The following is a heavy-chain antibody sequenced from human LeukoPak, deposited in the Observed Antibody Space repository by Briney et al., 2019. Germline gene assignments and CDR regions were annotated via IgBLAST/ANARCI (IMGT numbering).Heavy chain of an antibody. CDR3: AKDGVSDYDSSGYYSQ. CDR1: GFTFYDYA. CDR2: ISWNSGSI. Sequence: GGSLRLSCEASGFTFYDYAMHWVRQAPGKGLEWVSGISWNSGSIGYADSVKGRFTISRDNAKNSLYLQMNSLRAEDTALYYCAKDGVSDYDSSGYYSQWGQGTLVTVSS. J-gene: IGHJ4*02. D-gene: IGHD3-22*01. V-gene: IGHV3-9*01.